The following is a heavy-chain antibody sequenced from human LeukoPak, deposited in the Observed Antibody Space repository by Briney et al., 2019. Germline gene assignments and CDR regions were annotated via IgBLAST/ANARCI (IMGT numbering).Heavy chain of an antibody. D-gene: IGHD2-15*01. V-gene: IGHV3-30-3*01. CDR3: AREGVTSRGGCCSGGSCYHYGMDV. CDR2: ISYDGSNK. Sequence: GGSLRLSCAASGFTFSSYAMHWVRQAPGKGLEWVTVISYDGSNKYYADSVNGRFTISRDNSKNTLYLQMNSLRAEDTAVYYCAREGVTSRGGCCSGGSCYHYGMDVWGQGTTVTVSS. J-gene: IGHJ6*02. CDR1: GFTFSSYA.